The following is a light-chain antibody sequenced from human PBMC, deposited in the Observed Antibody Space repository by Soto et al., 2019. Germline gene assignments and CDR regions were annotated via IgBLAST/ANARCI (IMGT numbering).Light chain of an antibody. Sequence: QSALPQPASVSGSPGQSIAISCTGTSSDVGGYKYVSWYQQHPGKAPKLMIYDVSNRPSGVSNRFSGSKSGNTASLTISGLQADDEADYYCSSYTSSSTRVFGGGTKVTVL. CDR3: SSYTSSSTRV. J-gene: IGLJ3*02. CDR1: SSDVGGYKY. V-gene: IGLV2-14*01. CDR2: DVS.